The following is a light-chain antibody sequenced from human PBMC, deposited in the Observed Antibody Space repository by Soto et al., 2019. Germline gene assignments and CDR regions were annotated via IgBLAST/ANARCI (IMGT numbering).Light chain of an antibody. V-gene: IGKV3-20*01. CDR1: QSVTSS. J-gene: IGKJ5*01. CDR3: QQYGGSPIT. Sequence: EVVLTQSPVTLSLSPGERATLSCRAGQSVTSSLAWYQQKPGQAPRLLMSGSSSRASGVPVRFSGSGSGTDFTXTISRLEPEDFALYYCQQYGGSPITFGLGTRLEIK. CDR2: GSS.